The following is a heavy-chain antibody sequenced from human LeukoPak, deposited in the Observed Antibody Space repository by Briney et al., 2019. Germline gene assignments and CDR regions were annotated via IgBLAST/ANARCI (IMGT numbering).Heavy chain of an antibody. Sequence: PGGSLRLSCAASGFTFSTYWMHWVRQAPGKGLVWVSRINSDGSSTSYADSVKGRFTISRDNAKNSLYLQMNSLRAEDTAFYYCARERLSGSSLNLDYWGQGTPVTVSS. CDR1: GFTFSTYW. D-gene: IGHD1-26*01. J-gene: IGHJ4*02. V-gene: IGHV3-74*01. CDR3: ARERLSGSSLNLDY. CDR2: INSDGSST.